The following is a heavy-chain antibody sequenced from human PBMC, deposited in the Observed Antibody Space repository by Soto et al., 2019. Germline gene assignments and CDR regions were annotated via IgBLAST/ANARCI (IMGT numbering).Heavy chain of an antibody. CDR3: ARSMKKSIPHLGGYDP. V-gene: IGHV4-59*01. CDR1: GGSIRSYS. J-gene: IGHJ5*02. Sequence: PSETLALTCTVSGGSIRSYSWSWIRQPPGKGLEWIGYIYYSGSTNYNPSLKSRVTISVDTSKNQFSLKLSSVTAADTAVYYCARSMKKSIPHLGGYDPWRQGTLVGVSS. CDR2: IYYSGST. D-gene: IGHD6-6*01.